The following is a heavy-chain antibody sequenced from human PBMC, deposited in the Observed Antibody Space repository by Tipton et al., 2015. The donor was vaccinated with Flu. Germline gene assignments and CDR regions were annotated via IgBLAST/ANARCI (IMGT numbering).Heavy chain of an antibody. J-gene: IGHJ6*02. CDR2: AFYGGAT. D-gene: IGHD5-12*01. V-gene: IGHV4-39*07. CDR1: GGSLNTGAYY. CDR3: ARESGGFDFKHLNGVDD. Sequence: TLSLTCTVSGGSLNTGAYYWAWIRQTPGKGLEWIGSAFYGGATYYNPSLKGRVTFSADASKNLFSLKMHSVTAADAAVYYCARESGGFDFKHLNGVDDWGQGTTVTVSS.